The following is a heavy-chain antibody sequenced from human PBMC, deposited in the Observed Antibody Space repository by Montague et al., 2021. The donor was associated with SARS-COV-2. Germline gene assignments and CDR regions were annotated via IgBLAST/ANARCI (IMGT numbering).Heavy chain of an antibody. J-gene: IGHJ5*02. CDR1: GFTFSSYA. CDR3: ARPDSGSYLGWFDP. V-gene: IGHV3-30-3*01. Sequence: SLRLSCAASGFTFSSYAMHWVRQAPGKGLEWVAVISYDGSNKYYADSVKGRFTISRDNSKNTLYLQMNGLRAEDTAVYYCARPDSGSYLGWFDPWGQGTLVTVSS. D-gene: IGHD1-26*01. CDR2: ISYDGSNK.